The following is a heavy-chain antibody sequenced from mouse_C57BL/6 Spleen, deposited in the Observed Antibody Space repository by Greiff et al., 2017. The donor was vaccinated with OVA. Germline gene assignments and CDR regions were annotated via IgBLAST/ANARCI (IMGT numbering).Heavy chain of an antibody. V-gene: IGHV1-59*01. Sequence: QVQLQQPGAELVRPGTSVKLSCKASGYTFTSYWMHWVKQRPGQGLEWIGVIDPSDSYTNYNQKSKGKATLTVDTSSSTAYMQLSSLTSEDSAVYYCARGASNYTWFAYWGQGTLVTVSA. CDR3: ARGASNYTWFAY. CDR2: IDPSDSYT. J-gene: IGHJ3*01. CDR1: GYTFTSYW. D-gene: IGHD2-5*01.